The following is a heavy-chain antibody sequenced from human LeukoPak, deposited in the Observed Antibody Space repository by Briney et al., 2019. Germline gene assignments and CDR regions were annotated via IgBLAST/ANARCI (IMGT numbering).Heavy chain of an antibody. D-gene: IGHD3-10*01. J-gene: IGHJ5*02. CDR3: ARESNYYGSGTGWFDP. Sequence: GSLRLSCAASGFTVSSNYMSWVRQAPGKGLEWIGYIYYSGSTYYNPSLKSRVTISVDTSKNQLSLKLSSVTAADTAVYYCARESNYYGSGTGWFDPWGQGTLVTVSS. CDR1: GFTVSSNY. CDR2: IYYSGST. V-gene: IGHV4-59*02.